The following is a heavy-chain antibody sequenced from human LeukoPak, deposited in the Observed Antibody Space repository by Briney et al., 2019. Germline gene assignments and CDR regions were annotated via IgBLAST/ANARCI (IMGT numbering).Heavy chain of an antibody. J-gene: IGHJ6*02. CDR2: MSGSGGST. CDR1: GFTFDDYG. Sequence: GGSLRLSCAASGFTFDDYGMAWVRQAPGKGLEWVSGMSGSGGSTYYADSVKGRFTISRDNSKNTLYLQVNSLRAEDTAVYYCAKLGHDYDYEYAYGMDVWGQGTTVTVSS. D-gene: IGHD4/OR15-4a*01. CDR3: AKLGHDYDYEYAYGMDV. V-gene: IGHV3-23*01.